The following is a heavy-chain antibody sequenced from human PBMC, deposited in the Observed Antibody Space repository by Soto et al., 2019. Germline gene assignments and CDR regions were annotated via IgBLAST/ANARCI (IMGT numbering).Heavy chain of an antibody. J-gene: IGHJ6*02. Sequence: AASVKVSCKASGYTFTSYAMHWVRQAPGQRLEGMGWINAGNGNTKYSQKFQGRVTITRDTSASTAYMELSSLRSEDTAVYYCARDLKVVPAAIRGDYYYYGMDVWGQGTTVTVSS. V-gene: IGHV1-3*01. D-gene: IGHD2-2*02. CDR2: INAGNGNT. CDR1: GYTFTSYA. CDR3: ARDLKVVPAAIRGDYYYYGMDV.